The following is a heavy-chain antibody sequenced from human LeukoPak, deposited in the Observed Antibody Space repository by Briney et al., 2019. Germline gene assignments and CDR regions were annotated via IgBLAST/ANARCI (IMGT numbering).Heavy chain of an antibody. J-gene: IGHJ4*02. Sequence: GESLKISCKGSGYSFTSYWIGSVRQMPGKGLEWMGIIYPGDSDTRYSPSFQGQVTISADKSISTAYLQWSSLKALDTAMYYCARREWELLSPYDYWGQGTLVTVSS. CDR2: IYPGDSDT. D-gene: IGHD1-26*01. CDR3: ARREWELLSPYDY. CDR1: GYSFTSYW. V-gene: IGHV5-51*01.